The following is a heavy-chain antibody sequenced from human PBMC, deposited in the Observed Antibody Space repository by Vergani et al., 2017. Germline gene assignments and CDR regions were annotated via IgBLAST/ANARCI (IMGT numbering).Heavy chain of an antibody. CDR2: INHSGST. CDR3: ARIPIAAAGTVYFQH. V-gene: IGHV4-38-2*01. CDR1: GYSISSGYY. Sequence: QVQLQESGPGLVKPSETLSLTCAVSGYSISSGYYWGWIRQPPGKGLEWIGEINHSGSTNYNPSLKSRVTISVDTSKNQFSLKLSSVTAADTAVYYCARIPIAAAGTVYFQHWGQGTLVTVSS. D-gene: IGHD6-13*01. J-gene: IGHJ1*01.